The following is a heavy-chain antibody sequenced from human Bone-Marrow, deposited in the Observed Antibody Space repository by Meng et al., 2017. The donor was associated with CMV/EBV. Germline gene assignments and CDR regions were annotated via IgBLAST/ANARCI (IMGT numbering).Heavy chain of an antibody. J-gene: IGHJ3*02. CDR1: GFTFSSYG. D-gene: IGHD2-8*02. Sequence: GGSRTLACAASGFTFSSYGMHWVRQATGKGLEWVSSISSSSSYIYYADSVKGRFTIARDNAKNSLYLQMKSLRAEDTALYYCVTYYAEIVLGPFDIWGQGTVVTVSS. CDR2: ISSSSSYI. CDR3: VTYYAEIVLGPFDI. V-gene: IGHV3-21*01.